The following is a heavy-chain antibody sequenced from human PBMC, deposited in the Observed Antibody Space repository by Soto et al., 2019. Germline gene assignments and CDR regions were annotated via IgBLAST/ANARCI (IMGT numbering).Heavy chain of an antibody. J-gene: IGHJ4*02. CDR3: ATRIKYCSGGSCYLGSFDY. Sequence: SETLSLTCTVSGGSISSYYWSWIRQPPGKGLEWIGYIYYSGSTNYNPSLKSRVTISVDTSKNQFSLKLSSVTAADTAVYYCATRIKYCSGGSCYLGSFDYWGQGTLVTVSS. D-gene: IGHD2-15*01. CDR2: IYYSGST. V-gene: IGHV4-59*08. CDR1: GGSISSYY.